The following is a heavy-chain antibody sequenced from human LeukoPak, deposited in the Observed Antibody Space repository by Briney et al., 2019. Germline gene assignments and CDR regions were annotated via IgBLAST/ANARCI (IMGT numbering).Heavy chain of an antibody. CDR2: ISYDGSNK. Sequence: PGGPLRLSCAASGFTFSSYAMHWVRQAPGKGLEWVAVISYDGSNKYYADSVKGRFTISRDNSKNALYLQMNSLRVEDTAIYYCAKDGVETYGGVSFFDYWGQGSLVTVSS. V-gene: IGHV3-30*04. CDR1: GFTFSSYA. D-gene: IGHD4-23*01. J-gene: IGHJ4*02. CDR3: AKDGVETYGGVSFFDY.